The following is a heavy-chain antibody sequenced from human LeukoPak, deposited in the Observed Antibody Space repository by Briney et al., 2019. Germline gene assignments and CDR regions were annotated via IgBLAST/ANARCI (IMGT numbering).Heavy chain of an antibody. CDR1: GGSISSYY. CDR2: IYTSGST. CDR3: AITSGGVALTDY. Sequence: SETLSLTWTVSGGSISSYYWSSIRQPAGKGLEWIVRIYTSGSTNYNPSLKSRVTMSVDTSKNQFSLKLSSVTAADTAVYYCAITSGGVALTDYWGQGTLVTVSS. J-gene: IGHJ4*02. D-gene: IGHD5-12*01. V-gene: IGHV4-4*07.